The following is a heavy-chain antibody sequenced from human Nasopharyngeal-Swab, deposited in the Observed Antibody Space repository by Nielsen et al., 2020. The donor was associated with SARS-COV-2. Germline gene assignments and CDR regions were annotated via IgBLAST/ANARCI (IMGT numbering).Heavy chain of an antibody. J-gene: IGHJ6*02. CDR1: NGSINSYY. CDR2: IYFIWST. V-gene: IGHV4-59*13. D-gene: IGHD3-16*02. CDR3: ARVALGSYLRGRGMDV. Sequence: SETLSLTCTVSNGSINSYYWSWIRQPPGKGLELIWYIYFIWSTSYNPSLKSRVTMSVDTSKNQFSLNLTSVTAADTAVYYCARVALGSYLRGRGMDVWGQGTTVTVSS.